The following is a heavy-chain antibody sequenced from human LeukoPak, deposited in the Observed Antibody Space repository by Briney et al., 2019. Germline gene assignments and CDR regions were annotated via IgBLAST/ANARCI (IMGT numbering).Heavy chain of an antibody. CDR1: GGSISSSSYY. J-gene: IGHJ2*01. CDR2: IYYSGST. Sequence: PSETLSLTCTVSGGSISSSSYYWGWIRQPPGKGLEWIGSIYYSGSTYYNPSLKSRVTISVDTSKNQFSLKLSSVTAADTAVYYWARHYGDGYNYRNWYFDLWGRGTLVTVS. V-gene: IGHV4-39*07. D-gene: IGHD5-24*01. CDR3: ARHYGDGYNYRNWYFDL.